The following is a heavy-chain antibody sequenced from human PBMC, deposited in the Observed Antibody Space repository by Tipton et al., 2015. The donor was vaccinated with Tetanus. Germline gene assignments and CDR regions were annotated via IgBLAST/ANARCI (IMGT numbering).Heavy chain of an antibody. CDR3: ARDPYYNGGGYFDY. CDR1: GGSVSSGSYY. D-gene: IGHD2/OR15-2a*01. CDR2: MFYGGSP. Sequence: TLSLTCTVSGGSVSSGSYYRSWIRQRPGKGLEWIGYMFYGGSPKYNPSLKSRVTILVDKSKNQLSLKLRSVTAADTAVYFCARDPYYNGGGYFDYWGQGTLVTVSS. J-gene: IGHJ4*02. V-gene: IGHV4-61*01.